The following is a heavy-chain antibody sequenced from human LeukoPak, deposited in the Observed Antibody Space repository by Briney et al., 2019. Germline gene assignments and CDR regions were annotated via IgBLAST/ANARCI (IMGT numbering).Heavy chain of an antibody. D-gene: IGHD3-22*01. CDR2: IIPIFGTA. J-gene: IGHJ1*01. CDR1: VGTFSSYA. CDR3: ARVNYYDSSGYFDYFQH. Sequence: SVKVSCKASVGTFSSYAISWVRQAPGQGLEWMGRIIPIFGTANYAQKFQGRVTITADKSTSTAYMELSSLRSEDTAVYYCARVNYYDSSGYFDYFQHWGQGTLVSVSS. V-gene: IGHV1-69*06.